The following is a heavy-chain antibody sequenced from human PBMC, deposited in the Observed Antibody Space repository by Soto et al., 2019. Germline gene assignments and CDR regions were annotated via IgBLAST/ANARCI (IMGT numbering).Heavy chain of an antibody. Sequence: EVQLVESGGGLVQPGGSLRLSCAASGFTVNSNLMSWVRQAPGKGLEWVSVIYTGDSTYYVDSVKDRFTISRDSSKNTLYLQMNSLRVEDTAVYYCAKSKELGVSAPDHWGQGTLVTVSS. CDR3: AKSKELGVSAPDH. D-gene: IGHD1-26*01. CDR1: GFTVNSNL. J-gene: IGHJ4*02. CDR2: IYTGDST. V-gene: IGHV3-66*01.